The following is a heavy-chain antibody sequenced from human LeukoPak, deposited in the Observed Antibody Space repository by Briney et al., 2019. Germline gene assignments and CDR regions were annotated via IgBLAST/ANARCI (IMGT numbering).Heavy chain of an antibody. CDR1: GYTFTDYY. CDR3: AKEGLERVATITPDY. J-gene: IGHJ4*02. CDR2: INPNTGGA. V-gene: IGHV1-2*02. D-gene: IGHD5-24*01. Sequence: GASVKVSCKASGYTFTDYYMHWVRQATGQGLEWMGWINPNTGGANYAQKFQGRVTMTRDTSISTAYMDLSRLRSDDTAVYYCAKEGLERVATITPDYWGQGTLVTVSS.